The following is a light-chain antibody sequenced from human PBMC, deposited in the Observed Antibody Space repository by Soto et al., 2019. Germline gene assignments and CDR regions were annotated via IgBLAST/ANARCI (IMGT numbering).Light chain of an antibody. CDR1: QTLSVH. CDR3: QQSYSTPRWT. Sequence: DILMTQSPSTVSASLGETVTITCRAGQTLSVHLAWYQQKPGRATKVLIYAKSGLQSGVPSRFSGSGSGTDFTLTISSLQPEDFATYYCQQSYSTPRWTFGQGTKVDI. J-gene: IGKJ1*01. CDR2: AKS. V-gene: IGKV1-39*01.